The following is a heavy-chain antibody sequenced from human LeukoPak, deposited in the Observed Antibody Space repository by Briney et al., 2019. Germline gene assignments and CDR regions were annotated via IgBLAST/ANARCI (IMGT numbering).Heavy chain of an antibody. CDR1: GFTFDDYA. Sequence: GGSLRLSCAASGFTFDDYAMHWVRQVPGKGLEWVSGISWNSGSIGYADSVKGRFTISRDNAKNSLYLQMNSLRAEDMALYYCAKCGSSSGDDAFDIWGQGTMVTVSS. J-gene: IGHJ3*02. D-gene: IGHD6-6*01. CDR2: ISWNSGSI. CDR3: AKCGSSSGDDAFDI. V-gene: IGHV3-9*03.